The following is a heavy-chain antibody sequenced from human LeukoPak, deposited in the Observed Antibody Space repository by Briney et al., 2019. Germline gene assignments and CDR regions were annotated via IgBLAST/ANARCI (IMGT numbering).Heavy chain of an antibody. CDR3: ARAEYQLPYFFDY. Sequence: SETLSLTCTVSGGSISSYYWSWIRQPPGKGLEWIGYIYYSGSTNYNPSLKSRVTISVDTSKNQFSLKLSSVTAADTAVYYCARAEYQLPYFFDYWGQGTLVTVSS. D-gene: IGHD2-2*01. V-gene: IGHV4-59*01. CDR1: GGSISSYY. CDR2: IYYSGST. J-gene: IGHJ4*02.